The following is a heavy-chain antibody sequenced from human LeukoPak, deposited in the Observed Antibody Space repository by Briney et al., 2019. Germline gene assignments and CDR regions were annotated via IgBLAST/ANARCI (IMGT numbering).Heavy chain of an antibody. V-gene: IGHV3-23*01. CDR1: GFTFSAYA. CDR3: AKSLSSWYNY. Sequence: PGGSLRLSCTASGFTFSAYAMMWVRQAPGKGPEWVSTISNSGGDTYYADSVKGRFTISRDNSQNTLYLQMNSLRAEDTALYYCAKSLSSWYNYWGQGTLVTVSS. J-gene: IGHJ4*02. D-gene: IGHD6-13*01. CDR2: ISNSGGDT.